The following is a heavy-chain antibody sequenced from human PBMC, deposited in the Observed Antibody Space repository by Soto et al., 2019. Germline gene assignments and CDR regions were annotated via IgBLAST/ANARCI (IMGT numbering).Heavy chain of an antibody. CDR3: ARGREARGVRFDP. V-gene: IGHV1-8*01. Sequence: QVQLVQSGAEVKKPGASVKVSCKASGYTFTSYDINWVRQATGQGLEWMGWMNPNSGNTGYAQKFQGRGTMDRKTSNSTAYMGLRSLRTEDPAGYYCARGREARGVRFDPWGQGTLVTVSS. CDR1: GYTFTSYD. J-gene: IGHJ5*02. CDR2: MNPNSGNT.